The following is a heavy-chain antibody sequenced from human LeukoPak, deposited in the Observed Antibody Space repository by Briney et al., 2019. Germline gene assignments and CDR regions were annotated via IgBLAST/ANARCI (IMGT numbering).Heavy chain of an antibody. V-gene: IGHV3-7*04. Sequence: PGGSLRLSCAASGFTFSNYWMSWVRQGPGKGLEGVANIKQDGSEKYYVDSVKGRFTISRDNAKKSLYLQMSSLRAEDRAVYYCARDSGSYYGSGYFDCWGQGALVTVSS. CDR1: GFTFSNYW. J-gene: IGHJ4*02. D-gene: IGHD1-26*01. CDR2: IKQDGSEK. CDR3: ARDSGSYYGSGYFDC.